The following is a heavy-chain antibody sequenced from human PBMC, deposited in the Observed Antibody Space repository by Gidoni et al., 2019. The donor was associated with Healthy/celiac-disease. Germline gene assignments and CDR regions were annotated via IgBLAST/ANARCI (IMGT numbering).Heavy chain of an antibody. CDR1: GGSISSGGYS. CDR2: IYHRGST. V-gene: IGHV4-30-2*01. D-gene: IGHD3-22*01. CDR3: ARAVYDYYDSSGYYRFDY. J-gene: IGHJ4*02. Sequence: QLQLQESGSGLVKPSQTLSPTCAVSGGSISSGGYSWSWIRQPPGKGLEWLGYIYHRGSTYYNPSLKSRVTISVDRSKNQFSLKLSSVTAADTAVYYCARAVYDYYDSSGYYRFDYWGQGTLVTVSS.